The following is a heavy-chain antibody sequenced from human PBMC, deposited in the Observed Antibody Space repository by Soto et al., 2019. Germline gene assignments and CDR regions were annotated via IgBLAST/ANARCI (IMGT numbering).Heavy chain of an antibody. CDR2: IIPILGIA. CDR3: ARVDVLPAQTRYYYSGMDV. V-gene: IGHV1-69*02. Sequence: QVQLVQSGAEVKKPGSSVKVSCKASGGTFSSYTISWVRQAPGQGLEWMGRIIPILGIANYAQKFQGRVTITADKSTSTAYMELSSLRSEDTAVYYCARVDVLPAQTRYYYSGMDVWGQGTTVTVSS. CDR1: GGTFSSYT. D-gene: IGHD3-10*01. J-gene: IGHJ6*02.